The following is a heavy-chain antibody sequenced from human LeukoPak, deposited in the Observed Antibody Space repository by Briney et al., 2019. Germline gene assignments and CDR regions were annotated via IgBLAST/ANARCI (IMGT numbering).Heavy chain of an antibody. CDR2: FDRKNGDT. V-gene: IGHV1-24*01. J-gene: IGHJ6*03. Sequence: ASVRVSCKVSGFTLADLSMHWVRQAPGKGLEWVGGFDRKNGDTIYAQRFRGRVTLTEDTSTGTAYMDLSSLSADDTAVYYCATGVFCATTTCPGYQHYYHFMDVWGKGTTVTVSS. D-gene: IGHD2-2*01. CDR1: GFTLADLS. CDR3: ATGVFCATTTCPGYQHYYHFMDV.